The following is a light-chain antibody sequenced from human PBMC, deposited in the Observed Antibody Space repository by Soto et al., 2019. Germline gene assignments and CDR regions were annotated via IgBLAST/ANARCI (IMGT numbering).Light chain of an antibody. Sequence: SALTQPPSASGTPGQRVTISCSGGSPNIGSYTVNWYQQFPGTAPKLLIYNNNQRPSGVPDRFSGSKSGTSASLAISGLQSEDEADYYCAAWDDSLDGYVFGSGTKVTVL. CDR3: AAWDDSLDGYV. J-gene: IGLJ1*01. CDR2: NNN. V-gene: IGLV1-44*01. CDR1: SPNIGSYT.